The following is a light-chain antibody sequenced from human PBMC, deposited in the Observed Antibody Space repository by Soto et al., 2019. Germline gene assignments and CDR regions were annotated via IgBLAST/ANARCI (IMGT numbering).Light chain of an antibody. CDR2: DVT. Sequence: QSALTQPSSVSGSPGQSITISCTGTSGDVGAYDYVSWYQQHPGKAPKLMIYDVTNLPSGVSNRFSGANSGNTASLTIAGLQAEDGAVYYSGPYTGSGHLSVFETGTKVTAL. J-gene: IGLJ1*01. CDR1: SGDVGAYDY. CDR3: GPYTGSGHLSV. V-gene: IGLV2-14*01.